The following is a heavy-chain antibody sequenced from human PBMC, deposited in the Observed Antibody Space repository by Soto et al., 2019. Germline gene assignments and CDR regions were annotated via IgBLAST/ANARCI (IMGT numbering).Heavy chain of an antibody. Sequence: PSETLSLTCTASGGSISSGDYYWSWIRQPPGKGLEWIGYIYYSGSTYYNPSLKSRVTISVDTSKNRFSLKLSSVTAADTAVYYCARGAYYYDSSGRGEYFQHWGQGTLVTVSS. D-gene: IGHD3-22*01. CDR3: ARGAYYYDSSGRGEYFQH. V-gene: IGHV4-30-4*01. CDR2: IYYSGST. CDR1: GGSISSGDYY. J-gene: IGHJ1*01.